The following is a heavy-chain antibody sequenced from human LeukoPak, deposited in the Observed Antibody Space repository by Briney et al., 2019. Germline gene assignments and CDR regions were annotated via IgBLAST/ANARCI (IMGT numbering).Heavy chain of an antibody. CDR2: MYSTGRV. D-gene: IGHD5-18*01. CDR3: ARASETAMVTL. V-gene: IGHV4-61*02. J-gene: IGHJ4*02. CDR1: GVSITSGTYY. Sequence: PSETLSLTCTVSGVSITSGTYYWTWIRQPAGTGLEWIGRMYSTGRVNYSPSLKSRVTMLLDTAKNHISLKLTSVTAAGTAIYFCARASETAMVTLWGQGTRVTVSS.